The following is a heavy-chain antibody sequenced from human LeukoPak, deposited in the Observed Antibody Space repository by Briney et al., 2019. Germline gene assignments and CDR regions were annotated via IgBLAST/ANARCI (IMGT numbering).Heavy chain of an antibody. CDR1: GFTVSSNY. CDR3: SRFGRGLWFGGS. V-gene: IGHV3-7*01. J-gene: IGHJ5*02. Sequence: GGSLRLSCAASGFTVSSNYMSWVRQAPGEGLEWVASIKHDGSVKYYVDSVKGRFTISRDNAKNSLYLQADSLRAEDTAVYYCSRFGRGLWFGGSWGQGTLVTVSS. D-gene: IGHD3-10*01. CDR2: IKHDGSVK.